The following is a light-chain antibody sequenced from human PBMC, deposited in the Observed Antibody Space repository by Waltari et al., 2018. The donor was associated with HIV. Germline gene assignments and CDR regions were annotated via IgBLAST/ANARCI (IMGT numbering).Light chain of an antibody. CDR1: RRILYRSDNKTF. V-gene: IGKV4-1*01. CDR3: QQYCSVPYT. Sequence: TESPASMPVSVGETATLNCRSSRRILYRSDNKTFLAWYQQRPGQRPRLLIYWASIRHFGVPDRITGSGSGTDFTLTISSLQPEDVATYYCQQYCSVPYTFGQGTKVEIK. CDR2: WAS. J-gene: IGKJ2*01.